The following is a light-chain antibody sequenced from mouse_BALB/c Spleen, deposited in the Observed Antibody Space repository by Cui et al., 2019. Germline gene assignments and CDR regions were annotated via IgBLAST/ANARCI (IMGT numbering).Light chain of an antibody. V-gene: IGKV4-68*01. Sequence: QIVLTQSPALMAASTGEEVTTTCSASSSVSYMFWDQQKTRSSPKPWIYLTSNLASGVPARFSGSGSGTSYSLRISSMEAEDAATYYCQQWSSNPLTFGAGTKLELK. J-gene: IGKJ5*01. CDR1: SSVSY. CDR3: QQWSSNPLT. CDR2: LTS.